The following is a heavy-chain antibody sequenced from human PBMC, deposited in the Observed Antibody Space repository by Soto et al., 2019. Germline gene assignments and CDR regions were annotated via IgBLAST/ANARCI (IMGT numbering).Heavy chain of an antibody. J-gene: IGHJ4*02. CDR1: GHTFSTYY. V-gene: IGHV1-46*01. CDR3: ARGSYYYDSRGYFYFDY. D-gene: IGHD3-22*01. CDR2: INPSGGST. Sequence: ASVKVSCKTSGHTFSTYYMHWVRQAPGRGLEWMGVINPSGGSTSHAQKFQGRVTMTRDTSTSTVYMELSSLRSEDTAVYYCARGSYYYDSRGYFYFDYWGQGTLVTVS.